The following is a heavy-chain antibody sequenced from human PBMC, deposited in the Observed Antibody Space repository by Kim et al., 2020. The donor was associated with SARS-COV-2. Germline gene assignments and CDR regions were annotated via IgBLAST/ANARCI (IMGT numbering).Heavy chain of an antibody. CDR2: IYYSGST. D-gene: IGHD3-16*02. V-gene: IGHV4-31*03. CDR1: GGSISSGGYY. J-gene: IGHJ3*01. CDR3: ARALTMITFGGVIVDAFDL. Sequence: SETLSLTCTVSGGSISSGGYYWSWIRQHPGKGLEWIGYIYYSGSTYYNPSLKSRVTISVDTSKNQFSLKLSSVTAADTAVYYGARALTMITFGGVIVDAFDLCDQGTKGTVSS.